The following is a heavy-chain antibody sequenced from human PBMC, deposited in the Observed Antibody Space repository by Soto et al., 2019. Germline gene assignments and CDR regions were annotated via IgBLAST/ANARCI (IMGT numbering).Heavy chain of an antibody. Sequence: QVQLVQSGAEVKKPGSSVKVSCKASGGTFSSYAISWVRQAPGQGLEWMGGIIPIFGTANYAQKLQGRVTITADESTITAYMELSSLRSEDTAVYYCARDRNSDYGDYVARGFDPWGQGTLVTVSS. CDR1: GGTFSSYA. V-gene: IGHV1-69*01. CDR2: IIPIFGTA. CDR3: ARDRNSDYGDYVARGFDP. D-gene: IGHD4-17*01. J-gene: IGHJ5*02.